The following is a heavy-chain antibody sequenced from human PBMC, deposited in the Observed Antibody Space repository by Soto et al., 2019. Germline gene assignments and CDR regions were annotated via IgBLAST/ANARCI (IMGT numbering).Heavy chain of an antibody. CDR2: IYYSGTT. D-gene: IGHD3-10*01. J-gene: IGHJ4*02. Sequence: PSETLSLTCTVSGGSISPHYWSWIRQPPGKGLEWIGYIYYSGTTTYNPSLKSRVTISVDTSRTQFSLKLRSVTAADTAVYYCARDRYYGGADYWGQGTLVTVP. V-gene: IGHV4-59*11. CDR3: ARDRYYGGADY. CDR1: GGSISPHY.